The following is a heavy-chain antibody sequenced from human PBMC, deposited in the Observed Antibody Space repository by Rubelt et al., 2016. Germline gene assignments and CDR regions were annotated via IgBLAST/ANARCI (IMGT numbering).Heavy chain of an antibody. V-gene: IGHV1-3*01. CDR2: INAGNGNT. J-gene: IGHJ4*02. D-gene: IGHD3-10*01. CDR3: AASYGSGSYYPPTFDY. Sequence: MHWVRQAPGQRLEWMGWINAGNGNTKYSQKFQGRVTITRDTSASTAYMELSSLRSEDTAVYYCAASYGSGSYYPPTFDYWGQGTLVTVPS.